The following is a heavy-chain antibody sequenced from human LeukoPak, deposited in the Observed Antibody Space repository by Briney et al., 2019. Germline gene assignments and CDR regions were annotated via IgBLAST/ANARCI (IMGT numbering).Heavy chain of an antibody. V-gene: IGHV4-4*02. J-gene: IGHJ6*03. CDR1: GGSISSSNW. CDR2: IYHSGST. CDR3: ARDVGYSSSWDPYYYYMDV. Sequence: SGTLSLTCAVSGGSISSSNWWSWVRQPPGKGLEWIGEIYHSGSTNYNPSLKSRVTISVDKSKNQFSLKLSSVTAADTAVYYCARDVGYSSSWDPYYYYMDVWGKGTTVTVSS. D-gene: IGHD6-13*01.